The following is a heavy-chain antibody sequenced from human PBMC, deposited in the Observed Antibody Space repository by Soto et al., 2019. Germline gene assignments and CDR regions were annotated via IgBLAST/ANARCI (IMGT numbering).Heavy chain of an antibody. CDR2: ISAYNGNT. CDR3: ASGNYGPGPEGAFDI. CDR1: GYTFTSYG. Sequence: APLKVSCKASGYTFTSYGISWVRQAPGQGLEWMGWISAYNGNTNYAQKLQGRVTMTTDTSTSTAYMELRSLRSDDTAVYYCASGNYGPGPEGAFDIWGQGTMVTVSS. V-gene: IGHV1-18*01. D-gene: IGHD3-10*01. J-gene: IGHJ3*02.